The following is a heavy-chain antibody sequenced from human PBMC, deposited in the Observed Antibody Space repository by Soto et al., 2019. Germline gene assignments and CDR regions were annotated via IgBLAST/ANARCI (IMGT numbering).Heavy chain of an antibody. CDR2: ISAYNGNT. J-gene: IGHJ6*02. CDR3: AGCTLPDFWSGYPNQYGMDV. Sequence: GASMKVSCKASGYTFTSYGISWVRQAPGQGLDWMGWISAYNGNTNYAQKLQGRVTMTTDTSTSTAYMEMRSLRSDEPAVYYCAGCTLPDFWSGYPNQYGMDVWGQVSTVTV. V-gene: IGHV1-18*04. D-gene: IGHD3-3*01. CDR1: GYTFTSYG.